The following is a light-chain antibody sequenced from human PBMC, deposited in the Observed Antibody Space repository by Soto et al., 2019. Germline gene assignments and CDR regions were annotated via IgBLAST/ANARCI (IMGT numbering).Light chain of an antibody. J-gene: IGKJ1*01. CDR3: QQRTDRPPWT. CDR1: QSVRGN. V-gene: IGKV3-15*01. CDR2: GAS. Sequence: EIVMTQSPATLSVSPGERATLSCRASQSVRGNLAWYQQRPGQSPRLLIYGASSRATGIPARFSGSGSGTDFTLSISSLEPEDFAVYYCQQRTDRPPWTFGQGTKVDIK.